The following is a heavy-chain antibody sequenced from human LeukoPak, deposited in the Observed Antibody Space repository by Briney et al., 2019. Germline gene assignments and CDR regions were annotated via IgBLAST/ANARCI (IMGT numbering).Heavy chain of an antibody. D-gene: IGHD6-6*01. Sequence: SETLSLTCTVSGASISTSSYYWGWIRQPPGKGLEWIGTIYYSGYTDYNPSLKSRVTISVDTSKNQFSLKLRSETAADTAVYYCARGLSASSYFDYWGQGTLVTVSS. CDR3: ARGLSASSYFDY. CDR2: IYYSGYT. CDR1: GASISTSSYY. J-gene: IGHJ4*02. V-gene: IGHV4-39*01.